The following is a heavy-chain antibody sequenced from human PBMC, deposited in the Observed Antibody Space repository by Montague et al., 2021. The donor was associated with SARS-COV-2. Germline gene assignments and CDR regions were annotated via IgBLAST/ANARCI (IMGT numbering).Heavy chain of an antibody. CDR1: GFTFSNSA. V-gene: IGHV3-23*01. Sequence: SLRLSCAASGFTFSNSAMNWVRQAPGKGLEWVSGSSGSDGGTHYADSVKGRFTISRDNSKNVLYLQMNSLRAEDTATYYCARSYGTTVVTRAFDYRGQGTLVTVSS. CDR3: ARSYGTTVVTRAFDY. D-gene: IGHD4-23*01. J-gene: IGHJ4*02. CDR2: SSGSDGGT.